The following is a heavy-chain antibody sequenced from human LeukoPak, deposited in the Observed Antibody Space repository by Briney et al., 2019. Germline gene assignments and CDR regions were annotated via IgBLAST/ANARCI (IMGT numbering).Heavy chain of an antibody. CDR1: GASISSGTYY. CDR2: IYYSGST. V-gene: IGHV4-39*01. D-gene: IGHD3-22*01. CDR3: ARQPYYDSSGSYFDY. Sequence: SETLSLTCTVSGASISSGTYYWAWIRQPPGKGLEWIVNIYYSGSTSYNPPLESRVTISVDTSKNQFSLKLSSVTAADTAVYYCARQPYYDSSGSYFDYWGQGTLVTVSS. J-gene: IGHJ4*02.